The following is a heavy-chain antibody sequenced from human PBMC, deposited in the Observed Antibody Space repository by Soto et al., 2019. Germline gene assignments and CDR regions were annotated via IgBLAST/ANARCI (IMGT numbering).Heavy chain of an antibody. D-gene: IGHD4-17*01. CDR1: GFTFDDYA. J-gene: IGHJ4*02. CDR3: VKAGGSTVTTSLDY. Sequence: EVQLVESGGGLVQPGRSLRLSCAASGFTFDDYAMHWVRQAPGKGLELVSGSSWNSGSIGYADSVKGRFTISRDNANSSLYLQMSSLRAEDTAFYSCVKAGGSTVTTSLDYWGQGTLVTVSS. V-gene: IGHV3-9*01. CDR2: SSWNSGSI.